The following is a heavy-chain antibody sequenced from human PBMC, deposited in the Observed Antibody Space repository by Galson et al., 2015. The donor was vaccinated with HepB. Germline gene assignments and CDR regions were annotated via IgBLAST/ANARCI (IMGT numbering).Heavy chain of an antibody. Sequence: SLRLSCAASGFTVSDNYMSWVRQAPGKGLECVSIIYSDGSTYYADSVKGRFTISRDNSKNTLYLQMKSLRAEDTAVYRCAKEGSGWFFDYWGQGTLVTVSS. CDR1: GFTVSDNY. CDR3: AKEGSGWFFDY. J-gene: IGHJ4*02. CDR2: IYSDGST. V-gene: IGHV3-53*01. D-gene: IGHD6-19*01.